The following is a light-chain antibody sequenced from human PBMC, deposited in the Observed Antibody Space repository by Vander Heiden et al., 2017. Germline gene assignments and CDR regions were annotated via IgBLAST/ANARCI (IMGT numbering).Light chain of an antibody. Sequence: QSALTQPASVSGSLGQSITISCPGTSSDVGSYNLVSWYQQHPGKAPKLMIYDVSKRPSGVSNRFSGSKSGNTASLTISGLQAEDEADYYCCSYAGSSTFEVFGGGTRLTVL. V-gene: IGLV2-23*02. CDR3: CSYAGSSTFEV. CDR1: SSDVGSYNL. CDR2: DVS. J-gene: IGLJ3*02.